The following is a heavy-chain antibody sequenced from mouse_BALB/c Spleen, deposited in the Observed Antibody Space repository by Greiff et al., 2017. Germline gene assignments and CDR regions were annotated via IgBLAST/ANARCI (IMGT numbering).Heavy chain of an antibody. Sequence: EVKLMESGAELVRSGASVKLSCTASGFNIKDYYMHWVKQRPEQGLEWIGWIDPENGDTEYAPKFQGKATMTADTSSNTAYLQLSSLTSEDTAVYYCNAWDGNYKFAYWGQGTLVTVSA. CDR1: GFNIKDYY. CDR3: NAWDGNYKFAY. V-gene: IGHV14-4*02. D-gene: IGHD2-1*01. J-gene: IGHJ3*01. CDR2: IDPENGDT.